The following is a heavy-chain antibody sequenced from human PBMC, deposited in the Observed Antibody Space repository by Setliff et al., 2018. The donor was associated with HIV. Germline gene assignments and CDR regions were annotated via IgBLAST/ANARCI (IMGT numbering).Heavy chain of an antibody. CDR3: ARGDTTPIYPNYMDV. CDR2: IKQDGSER. CDR1: GDSISNGRYY. D-gene: IGHD2-21*02. V-gene: IGHV3-7*04. J-gene: IGHJ6*03. Sequence: ETLSLTCTVSGDSISNGRYYWSWVRQAPGKGLEWVANIKQDGSERYYLDSVKGRFSISRDNAKNSLYLQMNSLRAEDTAVYYCARGDTTPIYPNYMDVWGKGTTVTVSS.